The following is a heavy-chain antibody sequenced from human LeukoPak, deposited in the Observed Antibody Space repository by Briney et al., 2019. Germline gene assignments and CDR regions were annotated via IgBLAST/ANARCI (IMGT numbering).Heavy chain of an antibody. V-gene: IGHV4-61*01. CDR1: GGSVSSGSFH. Sequence: PSETLSLTCTVSGGSVSSGSFHWSWIWQPPGKGLEWIGYIYYSGSTNYNPSLKSRVTISIDTSKNQFSLKLSSVTAADTAVYYCARENVGYDYWGQGTLVTVSS. J-gene: IGHJ4*02. CDR2: IYYSGST. D-gene: IGHD1-26*01. CDR3: ARENVGYDY.